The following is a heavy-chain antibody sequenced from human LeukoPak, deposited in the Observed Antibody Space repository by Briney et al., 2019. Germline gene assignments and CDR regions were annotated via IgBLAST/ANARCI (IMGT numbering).Heavy chain of an antibody. CDR3: ARDRSYDYVWGNYRPSDY. D-gene: IGHD3-16*02. CDR2: ISAYNGNT. J-gene: IGHJ4*02. CDR1: GGTFSSYA. Sequence: ASVKVSCKASGGTFSSYAISWVRQAPGQGLEWMGWISAYNGNTNHAQKFQGRVTMTTDTSTSTAYMELRSLRSDDTAVYYCARDRSYDYVWGNYRPSDYWGQGTLVTVSS. V-gene: IGHV1-18*01.